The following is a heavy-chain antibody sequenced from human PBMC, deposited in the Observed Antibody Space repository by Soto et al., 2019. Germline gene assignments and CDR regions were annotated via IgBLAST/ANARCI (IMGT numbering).Heavy chain of an antibody. CDR2: IYHSGST. Sequence: SETLSLTCAVSGGSISSSNWWSWVRQPPGKGLEWIGEIYHSGSTNYNPSLKSRVTISVDKSKNQFSLKLSSVTAADTAVYYCARCGRGSVLGYFDYWGQGTLVTVSS. V-gene: IGHV4-4*02. CDR3: ARCGRGSVLGYFDY. J-gene: IGHJ4*02. CDR1: GGSISSSNW. D-gene: IGHD3-10*01.